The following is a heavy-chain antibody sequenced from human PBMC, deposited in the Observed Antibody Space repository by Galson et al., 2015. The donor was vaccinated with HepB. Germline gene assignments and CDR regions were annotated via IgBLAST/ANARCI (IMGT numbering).Heavy chain of an antibody. V-gene: IGHV3-9*01. D-gene: IGHD1-26*01. Sequence: SLRLSCAVSGFTFDDYAMHWIRQPPGKGLEWVSGISWNSDSIGYADSVKGRFTISRDNAENSLFLQMNSVRGEDTAFYFCAKEGSWTGMAGATFMDYWGHGTLVTVSS. CDR1: GFTFDDYA. J-gene: IGHJ4*01. CDR3: AKEGSWTGMAGATFMDY. CDR2: ISWNSDSI.